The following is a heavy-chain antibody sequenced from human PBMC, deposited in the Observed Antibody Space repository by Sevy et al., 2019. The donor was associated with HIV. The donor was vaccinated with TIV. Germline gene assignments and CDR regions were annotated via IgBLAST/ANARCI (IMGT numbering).Heavy chain of an antibody. CDR1: GYTFTSYY. D-gene: IGHD3-22*01. V-gene: IGHV1-46*01. J-gene: IGHJ6*02. CDR2: INPSDGST. Sequence: ASVKVSCKASGYTFTSYYMYWVRQAPGQGPEWMGRINPSDGSTSYAQKFQGRVTMTSDTSTSTVYMELSSLRSEDTAVYYCAGSDFDSRGYSPLYYYNMDVWGQGTTVTVSS. CDR3: AGSDFDSRGYSPLYYYNMDV.